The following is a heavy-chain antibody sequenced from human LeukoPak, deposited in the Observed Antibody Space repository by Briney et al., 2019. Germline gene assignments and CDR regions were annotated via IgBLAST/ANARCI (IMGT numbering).Heavy chain of an antibody. CDR1: GYTFTDYY. V-gene: IGHV1-2*02. CDR2: INPNGGAT. Sequence: ASVTVSCKASGYTFTDYYMHWVRQAPGQGLEWMGWINPNGGATNYAQKFQGRVTMTRDTSISTAYMELSRLRSDDTAVYYCARVGLMITFGGVTFEFWGQGTLVTVSS. J-gene: IGHJ4*02. D-gene: IGHD3-16*01. CDR3: ARVGLMITFGGVTFEF.